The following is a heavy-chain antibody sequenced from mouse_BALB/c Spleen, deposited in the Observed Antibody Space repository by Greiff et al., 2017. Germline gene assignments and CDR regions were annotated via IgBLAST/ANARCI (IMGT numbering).Heavy chain of an antibody. Sequence: EVQGVESGGGLVKPGGSLKLSCAASGFTFSSYAMSWVRQTPEKRLEWVASISSGGSTYYPDSVKGRFTISRDNARNILYLQMSSLRSEDTAMYYCARDTAIYAMDYWGQGTSVTVSS. CDR1: GFTFSSYA. J-gene: IGHJ4*01. CDR3: ARDTAIYAMDY. D-gene: IGHD1-2*01. CDR2: ISSGGST. V-gene: IGHV5-6-5*01.